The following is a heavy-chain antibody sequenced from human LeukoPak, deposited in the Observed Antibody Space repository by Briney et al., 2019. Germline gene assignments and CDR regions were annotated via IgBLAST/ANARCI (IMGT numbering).Heavy chain of an antibody. Sequence: GSLRLSCAASGFTFSSYEMNWVRQAPGKGLEWVSYISSSGSPKYYADSVKGRFTISRDNAKNSLYLQINSLRAEDTAVYYCARDLGLSGSYFDYWGQGTLVTVSS. CDR1: GFTFSSYE. D-gene: IGHD3-10*01. V-gene: IGHV3-48*03. CDR2: ISSSGSPK. J-gene: IGHJ4*02. CDR3: ARDLGLSGSYFDY.